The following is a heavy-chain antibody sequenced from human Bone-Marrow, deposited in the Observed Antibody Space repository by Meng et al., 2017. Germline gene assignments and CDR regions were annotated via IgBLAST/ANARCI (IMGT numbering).Heavy chain of an antibody. CDR1: GGSFGDYY. CDR3: TRGQDYIWGPE. CDR2: IGHSGRT. D-gene: IGHD3-16*01. J-gene: IGHJ1*01. V-gene: IGHV4-34*01. Sequence: QVQLRWGGSGLLKPSEAPSLTCDVYGGSFGDYYAWVRQPPGKGLEWIGEIGHSGRTVYSPALKSRVTVSLDTSKDTEQFFLQMKYVTAADTAVYYCTRGQDYIWGPEWGQGTLVTVSS.